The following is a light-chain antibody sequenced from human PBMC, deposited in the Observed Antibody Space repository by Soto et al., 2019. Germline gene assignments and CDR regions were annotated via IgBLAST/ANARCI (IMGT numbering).Light chain of an antibody. V-gene: IGLV1-44*01. CDR2: SNN. CDR1: SSNIGSNT. J-gene: IGLJ2*01. Sequence: QSVLTQPPSASGTPGQRVTLSCSGSSSNIGSNTVNWYQQLPGTAPKLLIYSNNLRPSGVPDRFSGSKSGTAASLAISGLQSEDEADYYCAAWDDSLNGHVVFGGGTKVTVL. CDR3: AAWDDSLNGHVV.